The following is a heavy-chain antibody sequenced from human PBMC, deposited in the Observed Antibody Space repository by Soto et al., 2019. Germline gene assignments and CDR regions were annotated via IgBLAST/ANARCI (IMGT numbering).Heavy chain of an antibody. J-gene: IGHJ6*02. D-gene: IGHD3-9*01. Sequence: SVKVSCKASGCTFSSYAISWVRQAPGQGLEWMGGIIPIFGTANYAQKFQGRVTITADESTSTAYMELSSLRSEDTAVYYCARDLNRKTYDILPGDQILDVWGQGNTVTVSS. CDR2: IIPIFGTA. CDR3: ARDLNRKTYDILPGDQILDV. V-gene: IGHV1-69*13. CDR1: GCTFSSYA.